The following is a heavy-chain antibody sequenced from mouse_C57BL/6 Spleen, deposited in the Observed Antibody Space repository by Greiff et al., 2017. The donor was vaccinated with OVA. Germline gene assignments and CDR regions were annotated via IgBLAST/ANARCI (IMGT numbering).Heavy chain of an antibody. Sequence: QVQLQQPGAELVKPGASVKISCKASGYAFSSYWMNWVKQRPGKGLEWIGQIYPGDGDTNYNGKFKGKATLTADKSSSTAYMQLSSLTSEDSAVYFCARGDYGLYYYAMDYWGQGTSVTVSS. J-gene: IGHJ4*01. D-gene: IGHD1-2*01. CDR2: IYPGDGDT. CDR1: GYAFSSYW. CDR3: ARGDYGLYYYAMDY. V-gene: IGHV1-80*01.